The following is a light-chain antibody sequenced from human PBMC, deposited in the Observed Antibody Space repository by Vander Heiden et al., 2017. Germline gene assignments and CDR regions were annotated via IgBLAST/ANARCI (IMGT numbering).Light chain of an antibody. V-gene: IGLV2-14*01. Sequence: QSALTQPASVSGSPRQSITLSCIGTSSDVGGYNYVSWYQQHPGKAPKLMIYDVSNRPSGVSNRFSGSKSGNTASLTISGLQAEDEADYYCSSYTSSSTLVFGGGTKLTVL. CDR2: DVS. CDR3: SSYTSSSTLV. J-gene: IGLJ2*01. CDR1: SSDVGGYNY.